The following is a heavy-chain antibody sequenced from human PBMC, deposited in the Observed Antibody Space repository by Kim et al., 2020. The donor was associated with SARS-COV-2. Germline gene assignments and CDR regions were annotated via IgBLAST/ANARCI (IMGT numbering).Heavy chain of an antibody. Sequence: LKSRVTISVDTSKTPFSLKLSSVTAADTAVYYCARGDTIFGVVINAFDIWGQGTMVTVSS. V-gene: IGHV4-31*02. D-gene: IGHD3-3*01. CDR3: ARGDTIFGVVINAFDI. J-gene: IGHJ3*02.